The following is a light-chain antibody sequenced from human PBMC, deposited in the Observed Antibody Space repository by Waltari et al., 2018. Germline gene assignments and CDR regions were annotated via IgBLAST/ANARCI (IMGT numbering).Light chain of an antibody. CDR1: SRDVCNYNY. CDR2: EVS. Sequence: QSALTQPASLSGSPGQSITISCTGTSRDVCNYNYVPWYQHHPGKVPKVIIYEVSNRPAGISSRFSGSKSGNTASLTISGLQADDEADYYCASYTTSDTIVFGTGTGVTVL. J-gene: IGLJ1*01. CDR3: ASYTTSDTIV. V-gene: IGLV2-14*01.